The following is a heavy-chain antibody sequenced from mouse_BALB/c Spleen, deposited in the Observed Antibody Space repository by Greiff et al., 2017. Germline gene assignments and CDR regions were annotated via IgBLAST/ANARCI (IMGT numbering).Heavy chain of an antibody. V-gene: IGHV1S81*02. J-gene: IGHJ4*01. CDR1: GYTFTSYW. Sequence: QVQLQQPGAELVKPGASVKLSCKASGYTFTSYWMHWVKQRPGQGLEWIGEINPSNGRTNCNEKFKSKATLTVDKSSSTAYMQLSSLTSEDSAVYYCASERNGSSFYAMDYWGQGTSVTVSS. D-gene: IGHD1-1*01. CDR3: ASERNGSSFYAMDY. CDR2: INPSNGRT.